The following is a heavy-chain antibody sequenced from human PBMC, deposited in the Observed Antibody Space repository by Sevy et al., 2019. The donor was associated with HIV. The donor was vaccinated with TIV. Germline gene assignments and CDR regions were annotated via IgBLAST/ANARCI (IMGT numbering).Heavy chain of an antibody. J-gene: IGHJ4*02. D-gene: IGHD4-17*01. V-gene: IGHV3-33*01. CDR2: IWFDGSNT. Sequence: GGSLRLSCAASGFTFSTYGMHWVRQAPGKGLEWVAVIWFDGSNTYYADSVKGRFTISRDISKNTLHLQMNSLRAEDTAVYYCARDLEFYDYGDYGPAFMPDYWGQGTLVTVSS. CDR3: ARDLEFYDYGDYGPAFMPDY. CDR1: GFTFSTYG.